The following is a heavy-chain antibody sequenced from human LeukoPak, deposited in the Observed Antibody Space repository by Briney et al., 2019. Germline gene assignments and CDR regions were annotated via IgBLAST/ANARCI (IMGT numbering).Heavy chain of an antibody. CDR3: VRMGGYSGYATH. Sequence: SETLSLTCTVSGGSISPYYWSWIRQPPGKGLAGIGYMHSSRSANNNPSLKSRVTISVDTSKNQFSLKLSSVTAADTAVYYCVRMGGYSGYATHWGQGTLVTVSS. J-gene: IGHJ4*02. CDR1: GGSISPYY. D-gene: IGHD5-12*01. V-gene: IGHV4-59*08. CDR2: MHSSRSA.